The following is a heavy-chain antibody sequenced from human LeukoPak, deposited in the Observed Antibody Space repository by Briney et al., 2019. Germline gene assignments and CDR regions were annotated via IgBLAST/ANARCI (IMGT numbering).Heavy chain of an antibody. CDR1: GGSISSFY. CDR2: IYYTGNT. V-gene: IGHV4-59*08. D-gene: IGHD5-18*01. Sequence: SETLSLTCTVSGGSISSFYWSWIRRPPGKGLEYLGFIYYTGNTNYNPSLESRVTISLDTSNNQFSLRLSSVTAADTAMYYCARAGYIYGADAFDIWGQGTMVSVSS. CDR3: ARAGYIYGADAFDI. J-gene: IGHJ3*02.